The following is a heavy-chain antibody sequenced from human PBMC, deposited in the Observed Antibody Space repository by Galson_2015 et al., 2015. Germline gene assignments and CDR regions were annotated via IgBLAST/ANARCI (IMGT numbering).Heavy chain of an antibody. Sequence: SVKVSCKASGYTFIIYYMHWMRQAPGQGLEWMGVINPSGGSTTYAQKFQGRVTMTRDTSTSTVYMDLSSLRSEDTAVYYCARDRAYDYVWGSPHTFDIWGQGTMVTVSS. V-gene: IGHV1-46*01. CDR2: INPSGGST. CDR3: ARDRAYDYVWGSPHTFDI. J-gene: IGHJ3*02. CDR1: GYTFIIYY. D-gene: IGHD3-16*01.